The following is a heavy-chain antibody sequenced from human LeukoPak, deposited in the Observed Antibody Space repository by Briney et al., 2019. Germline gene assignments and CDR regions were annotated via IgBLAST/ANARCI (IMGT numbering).Heavy chain of an antibody. J-gene: IGHJ4*02. CDR3: ARDQIGYGLDY. CDR2: IYDSWNT. D-gene: IGHD5-18*01. CDR1: SGSINNHY. Sequence: PSETLSLTCIVSSGSINNHYWSWIRQPPGKGLEWIGYIYDSWNTNYNPSLQSRVIISMDASRNQFSLNLTSVTAADTAVYYCARDQIGYGLDYWGQGTLVTVSS. V-gene: IGHV4-59*11.